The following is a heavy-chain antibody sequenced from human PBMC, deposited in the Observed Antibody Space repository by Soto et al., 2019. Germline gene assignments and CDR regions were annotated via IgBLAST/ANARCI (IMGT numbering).Heavy chain of an antibody. CDR1: GCTFSDLC. J-gene: IGHJ4*02. V-gene: IGHV3-7*01. Sequence: WGSLRLSCAAAGCTFSDLCMSWVRQAPGKGLEWVANIWRDGSQKNYVDSVKGRFTISRDNPKNSLYLQINSLRAEDTAVYYCARGSTSFDSWGQGTLVTVSS. CDR2: IWRDGSQK. D-gene: IGHD2-2*01. CDR3: ARGSTSFDS.